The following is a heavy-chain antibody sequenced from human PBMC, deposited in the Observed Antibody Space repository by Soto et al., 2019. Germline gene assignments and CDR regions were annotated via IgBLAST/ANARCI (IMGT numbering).Heavy chain of an antibody. CDR3: ARGPHYSNLDY. CDR2: IYSGGST. J-gene: IGHJ4*02. D-gene: IGHD4-4*01. V-gene: IGHV3-66*01. Sequence: GGSLRLSCVVSGFTVSSNYMSWVRQAPGKGLEWVSVIYSGGSTYYADSVEGRFTISRDNSKNTLYLQMNSLRAEDTAVYYCARGPHYSNLDYWGQGTLVTVSS. CDR1: GFTVSSNY.